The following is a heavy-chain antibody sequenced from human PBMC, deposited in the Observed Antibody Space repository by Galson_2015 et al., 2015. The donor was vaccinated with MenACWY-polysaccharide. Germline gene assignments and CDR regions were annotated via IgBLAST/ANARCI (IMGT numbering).Heavy chain of an antibody. CDR3: ARAIVVVPGPYYYYYYGMDV. V-gene: IGHV3-21*01. CDR2: ISSSSSYI. J-gene: IGHJ6*02. CDR1: GFTFSSYS. Sequence: SLRLSCAASGFTFSSYSMNWVRQASGKGLEWVSSISSSSSYIYYADSVKGRFTISRDNAKNSLYLQMNSLRAEDTAVYYCARAIVVVPGPYYYYYYGMDVWGQGTTVTVSS. D-gene: IGHD2-2*01.